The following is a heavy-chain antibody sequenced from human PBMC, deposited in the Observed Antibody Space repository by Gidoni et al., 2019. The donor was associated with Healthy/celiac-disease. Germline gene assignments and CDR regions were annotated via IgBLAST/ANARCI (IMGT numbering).Heavy chain of an antibody. V-gene: IGHV1-2*02. J-gene: IGHJ6*02. CDR3: ASSLGAYCSSTSCYKGGRAPYYYYGMDV. Sequence: QVQLVQSGAEVKKPGASVKVSCTASGYTFTGYYMHWVRQAPGQGLEWMGWINPNSGGTNYAQKFQGRVTMTRDTSISTAYMELSRLRSDDTAVYYCASSLGAYCSSTSCYKGGRAPYYYYGMDVWGQGTTVTVSS. D-gene: IGHD2-2*02. CDR1: GYTFTGYY. CDR2: INPNSGGT.